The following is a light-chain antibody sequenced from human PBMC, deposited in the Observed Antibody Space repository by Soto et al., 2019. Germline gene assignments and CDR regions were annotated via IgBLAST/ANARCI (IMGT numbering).Light chain of an antibody. J-gene: IGLJ2*01. CDR3: SSYTSSSTYVV. CDR2: EVS. CDR1: SSDVGGYNY. Sequence: QSALTQPASVSGSPGQSITISCTGTSSDVGGYNYVSWYQQHPDKAPKLMIYEVSNRPSGVSDRFSGSKSGNTASLTISGLQEEDEADYYCSSYTSSSTYVVFGGGTKLTVL. V-gene: IGLV2-14*01.